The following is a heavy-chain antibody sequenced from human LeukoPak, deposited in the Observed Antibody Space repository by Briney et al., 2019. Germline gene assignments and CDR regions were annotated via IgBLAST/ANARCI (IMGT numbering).Heavy chain of an antibody. J-gene: IGHJ4*02. Sequence: GGSLRLSCVASGFTFSSYGMHWVRQAPGKGLEWVAFIRYDGGNKYYADSVKGRFTISRDNSKDTLYLQMNSLRAEDTAAYHCAKDRGGDYYGSGSYIDYWGQGTLVTVSS. CDR1: GFTFSSYG. CDR3: AKDRGGDYYGSGSYIDY. V-gene: IGHV3-30*02. CDR2: IRYDGGNK. D-gene: IGHD3-10*01.